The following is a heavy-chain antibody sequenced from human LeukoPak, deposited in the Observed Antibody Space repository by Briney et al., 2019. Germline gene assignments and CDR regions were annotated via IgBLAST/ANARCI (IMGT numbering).Heavy chain of an antibody. CDR1: GGSISSYY. D-gene: IGHD2-2*01. CDR2: INHSGST. CDR3: ARGRVLVA. V-gene: IGHV4-34*01. Sequence: SETLSLTCTVSGGSISSYYWSWIRQPPGKGLEWIGEINHSGSTNYNPSLKSRVTISVDTSKNQFSLKLSSVTAADTAVYYCARGRVLVAWGQGTLVTVSS. J-gene: IGHJ5*01.